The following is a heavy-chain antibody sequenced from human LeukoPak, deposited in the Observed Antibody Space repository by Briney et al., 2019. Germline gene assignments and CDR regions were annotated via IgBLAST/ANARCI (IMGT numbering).Heavy chain of an antibody. V-gene: IGHV3-21*01. CDR3: ARATCYYDFWSDFDY. D-gene: IGHD3-3*01. Sequence: GGSLRLSCAASGFTFSSYSMNWVRQAPGKGLEWVSSISSSSSSYIYYADSVKGRFTISRDNAKNSLYLQMNSLRAEDTAVYYCARATCYYDFWSDFDYWGQGTLVTVSS. CDR1: GFTFSSYS. J-gene: IGHJ4*02. CDR2: ISSSSSSYI.